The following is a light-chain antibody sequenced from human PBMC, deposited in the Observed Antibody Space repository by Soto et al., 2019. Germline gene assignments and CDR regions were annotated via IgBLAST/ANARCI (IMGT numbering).Light chain of an antibody. CDR3: QQSYSSVIFT. V-gene: IGKV1-39*01. J-gene: IGKJ3*01. CDR1: QNINRY. Sequence: DIQMTQSPSSLSASIGDTVTITCRASQNINRYLNWYQHKPGKAPKLLIYAESNLQSGVPSRFSGSGSGTDFTLTISSLQPEDFATYYCQQSYSSVIFTFGPGTKVDIK. CDR2: AES.